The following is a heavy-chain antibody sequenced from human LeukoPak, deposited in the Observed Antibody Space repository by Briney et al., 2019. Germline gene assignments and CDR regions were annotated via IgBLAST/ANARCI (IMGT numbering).Heavy chain of an antibody. Sequence: GGSLRLSCAASGLSVSDAWMSWVRQAPGKGLEWVGRIKGKTADGTTDYAASVKGRFTISRDDSKNTLYLQMNSLKTEDTAVYYCTGPPDWGQGTLVTVSS. CDR2: IKGKTADGTT. CDR3: TGPPD. V-gene: IGHV3-15*01. J-gene: IGHJ4*02. CDR1: GLSVSDAW.